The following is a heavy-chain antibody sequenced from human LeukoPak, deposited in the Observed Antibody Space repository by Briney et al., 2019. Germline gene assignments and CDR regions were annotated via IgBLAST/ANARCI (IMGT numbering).Heavy chain of an antibody. CDR3: ARQYYDFWSGYPSYFDY. CDR1: GGTFSSYT. D-gene: IGHD3-3*01. Sequence: SVKVSCKASGGTFSSYTISWARQAPGQGLEWMGRIIPILGIANYAQKFQGRVTITADKSTSTAYMELSSLRSEDTAVYYCARQYYDFWSGYPSYFDYWGQGTLVTVSS. J-gene: IGHJ4*02. V-gene: IGHV1-69*02. CDR2: IIPILGIA.